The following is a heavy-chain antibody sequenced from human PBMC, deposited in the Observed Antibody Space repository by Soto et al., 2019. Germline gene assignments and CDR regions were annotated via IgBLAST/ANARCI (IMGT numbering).Heavy chain of an antibody. Sequence: SETLSLTCAVYGGSFSGYYWSWIRQPPGKGLEWIGEINHSGSTNYNPSLKSRVTISVDTSKNQFSLKLSSVTAADTAVYYWGRGFASDIVVVQAARAKSKKFDIWAKGKMVTVPS. CDR2: INHSGST. V-gene: IGHV4-34*01. CDR3: GRGFASDIVVVQAARAKSKKFDI. D-gene: IGHD2-2*01. J-gene: IGHJ3*02. CDR1: GGSFSGYY.